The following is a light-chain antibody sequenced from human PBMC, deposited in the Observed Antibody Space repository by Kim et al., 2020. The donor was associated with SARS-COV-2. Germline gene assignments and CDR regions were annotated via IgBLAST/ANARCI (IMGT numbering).Light chain of an antibody. CDR3: GTWDSSLRRV. Sequence: PGQKVTTSFSGSSSNIGNNYVSWYQQLPGTAPKLLIYDNNKRPSGIPDRFSGSKSGTSATLGITGLQTGDEADYYCGTWDSSLRRVFGGGTQLTVL. CDR2: DNN. CDR1: SSNIGNNY. J-gene: IGLJ3*02. V-gene: IGLV1-51*01.